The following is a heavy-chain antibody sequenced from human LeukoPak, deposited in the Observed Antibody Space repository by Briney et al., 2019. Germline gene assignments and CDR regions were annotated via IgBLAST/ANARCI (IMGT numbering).Heavy chain of an antibody. CDR1: GDSVSINSAA. V-gene: IGHV6-1*01. Sequence: SQTLSLTFGISGDSVSINSAAWNWIRQSPSRGLEWLGRTYYRSKWFINYAPFVKSRIIINPDTPKNQVSLQLNSVTPEDTAVYYCTRSDCSSGRCPGFDNWGQGTLVTVSS. D-gene: IGHD6-19*01. J-gene: IGHJ4*02. CDR2: TYYRSKWFI. CDR3: TRSDCSSGRCPGFDN.